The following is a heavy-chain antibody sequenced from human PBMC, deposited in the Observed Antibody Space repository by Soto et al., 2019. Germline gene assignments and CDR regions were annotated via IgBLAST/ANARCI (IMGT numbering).Heavy chain of an antibody. CDR1: GGSISGYY. D-gene: IGHD2-21*02. CDR3: TRDGDGRMTTNPYYYYGMDV. V-gene: IGHV4-59*01. Sequence: SETLSLTCTVSGGSISGYYWSWIRQPPGKGLEWIGNVYYSGGAKYNPSVKRRVSISVETSKNQFSLNLSSVTAADTAGYYCTRDGDGRMTTNPYYYYGMDVWGPGITVTVSS. CDR2: VYYSGGA. J-gene: IGHJ6*01.